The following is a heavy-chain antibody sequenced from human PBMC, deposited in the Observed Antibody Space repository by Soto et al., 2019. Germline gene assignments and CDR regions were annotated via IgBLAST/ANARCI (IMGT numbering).Heavy chain of an antibody. CDR2: IRGGGQT. CDR3: AREIVGRYFDS. V-gene: IGHV3-23*01. Sequence: GGSLRLSCAASGFTFSVYAMSWVRQAPGKGLEWVSAIRGGGQTFYADSVEGRFTMSRDNSQNTLFLQMNSLRAEDTAVYYCAREIVGRYFDSWGQGTLVTVSS. CDR1: GFTFSVYA. J-gene: IGHJ4*02. D-gene: IGHD1-26*01.